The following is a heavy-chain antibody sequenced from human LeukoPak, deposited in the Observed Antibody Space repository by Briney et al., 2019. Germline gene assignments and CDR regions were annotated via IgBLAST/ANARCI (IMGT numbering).Heavy chain of an antibody. J-gene: IGHJ6*02. Sequence: PSETLSLTCAVYGGSFSGYYWSWIHQPPGKGLGWIGEINHSGSTNYNPSLKSRVTISVDTSKNQFSLKLSSVTAADTAVYYCARGVSTVVTPDYYYYYGMDVWGQGTTVTVSS. CDR3: ARGVSTVVTPDYYYYYGMDV. V-gene: IGHV4-34*01. CDR1: GGSFSGYY. CDR2: INHSGST. D-gene: IGHD4-23*01.